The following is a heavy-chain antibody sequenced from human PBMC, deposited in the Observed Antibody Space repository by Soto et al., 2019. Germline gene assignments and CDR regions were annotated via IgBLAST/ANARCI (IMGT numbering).Heavy chain of an antibody. D-gene: IGHD6-19*01. J-gene: IGHJ5*02. V-gene: IGHV1-18*01. CDR2: ISCHNGNT. CDR1: GYSFTDYG. Sequence: QVQIEQSGGEVRKPGASVKVSCKPSGYSFTDYGITWVRQAPGKGPEWMGWISCHNGNTSHEQKFQDRVTMSTETSKNTASMELRSLRSDDTAVYYCTRGPRYNSGWYRDWFEPWGQGTLVTVSS. CDR3: TRGPRYNSGWYRDWFEP.